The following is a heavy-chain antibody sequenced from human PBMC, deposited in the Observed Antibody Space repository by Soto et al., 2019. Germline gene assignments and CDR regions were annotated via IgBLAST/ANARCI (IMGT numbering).Heavy chain of an antibody. V-gene: IGHV3-30*18. J-gene: IGHJ4*02. CDR2: ITYDGSFQ. CDR1: GFNFDNYG. D-gene: IGHD1-7*01. Sequence: QVQLVESGGGVVQPGGSLRLSCQASGFNFDNYGMHWVRQAPGKGLEWEAVITYDGSFQYYADTVKGRFTISRDNSKNTLALHLNTLKPEDTAVYHCAKDRVGGTFYTPLAFWGQGTLFTVSS. CDR3: AKDRVGGTFYTPLAF.